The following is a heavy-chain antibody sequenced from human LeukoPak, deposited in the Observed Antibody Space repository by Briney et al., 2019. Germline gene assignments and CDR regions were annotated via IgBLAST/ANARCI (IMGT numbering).Heavy chain of an antibody. CDR1: GFLFSSYE. CDR3: TTTYAPGVAVAGTDY. CDR2: IKTKTDGETT. Sequence: GGSLRLSCAASGFLFSSYEMSWVRQAPGKGLEWVGRIKTKTDGETTDYAAPVKGRFTISRDDSKNTLSLQMNSLKTEDTAVYYCTTTYAPGVAVAGTDYWGQGTLVTVSS. D-gene: IGHD6-19*01. V-gene: IGHV3-15*01. J-gene: IGHJ4*02.